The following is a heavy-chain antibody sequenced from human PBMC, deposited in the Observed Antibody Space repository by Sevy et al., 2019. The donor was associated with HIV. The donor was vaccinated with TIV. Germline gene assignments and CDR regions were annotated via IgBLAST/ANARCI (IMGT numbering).Heavy chain of an antibody. J-gene: IGHJ4*02. Sequence: ASVKVSCKVPGYALSEVSMHWVRQAPGKGLEWMGGFVPEDGEIVYAQNFQGRVTVAEDTLTDTAYLEVTNLRSEDTATYFCVIGDTPRLTGSGTRLKDQSLNYFHFWGQGTLVTVSS. CDR2: FVPEDGEI. CDR3: VIGDTPRLTGSGTRLKDQSLNYFHF. V-gene: IGHV1-24*01. D-gene: IGHD2-2*01. CDR1: GYALSEVS.